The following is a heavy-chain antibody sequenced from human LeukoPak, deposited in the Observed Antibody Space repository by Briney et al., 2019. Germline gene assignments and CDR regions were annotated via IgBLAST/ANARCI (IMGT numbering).Heavy chain of an antibody. CDR2: IYYSGST. V-gene: IGHV4-39*07. CDR3: ARVSDTNGLDY. Sequence: PSETLSLTCTVSGGSISSSSYYWGWIRQPPGKGLEWIGSIYYSGSTYYNPSLKSRVTISVDTSKNQFSLKLSSVTAADTAVYYCARVSDTNGLDYWGQGTLVTVSS. J-gene: IGHJ4*02. CDR1: GGSISSSSYY. D-gene: IGHD2-8*01.